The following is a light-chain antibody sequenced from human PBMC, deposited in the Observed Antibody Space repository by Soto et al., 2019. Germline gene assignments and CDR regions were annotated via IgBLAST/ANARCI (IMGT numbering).Light chain of an antibody. CDR3: QQANSFPLT. Sequence: EIVLTQSPATLSLSPGERATLSCRASQSVSSYLAWYQQKPCQAPRLLIYDASNRATGIPARFSGSGSGTDFTITISSLEPEDFATYYCQQANSFPLTFGGGTKVEI. V-gene: IGKV3-11*01. CDR2: DAS. CDR1: QSVSSY. J-gene: IGKJ4*01.